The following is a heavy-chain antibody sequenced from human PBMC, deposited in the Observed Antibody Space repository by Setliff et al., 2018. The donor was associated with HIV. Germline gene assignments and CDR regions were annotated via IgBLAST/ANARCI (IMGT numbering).Heavy chain of an antibody. D-gene: IGHD6-6*01. CDR2: INPNSGGT. Sequence: ASVKVSCKASGYMFSGFHMHWVRQAAGQGLEWMGRINPNSGGTNYAQKFQGRVTMTRDTSISTAYMELSRLRSDDTAVYYCARGRQEQLVRGAFDIWGQGTMVTVS. V-gene: IGHV1-2*06. J-gene: IGHJ3*02. CDR3: ARGRQEQLVRGAFDI. CDR1: GYMFSGFH.